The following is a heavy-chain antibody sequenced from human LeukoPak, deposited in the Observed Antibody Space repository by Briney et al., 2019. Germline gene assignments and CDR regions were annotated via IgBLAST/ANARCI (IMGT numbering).Heavy chain of an antibody. D-gene: IGHD3-10*01. J-gene: IGHJ3*02. CDR2: IYHSGST. Sequence: SETLSLTCSVSIGSISSSKWWSWVRQSPVKGLEWIGEIYHSGSTNYNASLKSRVTMSVDTSKNQLFLKLNSVTAADTAVYYCARDWVGDAFDVFDIWGHGRMVTVSS. CDR3: ARDWVGDAFDVFDI. V-gene: IGHV4-4*02. CDR1: IGSISSSKW.